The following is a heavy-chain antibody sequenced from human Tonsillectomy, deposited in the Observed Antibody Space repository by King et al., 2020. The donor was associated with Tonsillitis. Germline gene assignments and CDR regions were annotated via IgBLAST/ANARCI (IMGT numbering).Heavy chain of an antibody. Sequence: VQLVESGGGVVQPGGSLRLSCAASGFTFDDYAMHWVRQAPGKGLEWVSLISGDGDSTYYADSVKGRFTISRDNSKNSLYLQMNSLRTEDTALYYCAKDLSYYSGDDYPWYYYYYMDVWGKGTTVTVSS. CDR3: AKDLSYYSGDDYPWYYYYYMDV. CDR1: GFTFDDYA. J-gene: IGHJ6*03. V-gene: IGHV3-43*02. D-gene: IGHD5-12*01. CDR2: ISGDGDST.